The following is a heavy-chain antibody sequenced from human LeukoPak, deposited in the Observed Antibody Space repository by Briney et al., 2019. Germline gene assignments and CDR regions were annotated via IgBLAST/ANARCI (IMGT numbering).Heavy chain of an antibody. V-gene: IGHV3-64D*09. D-gene: IGHD3-10*01. CDR1: RFTFSSYA. CDR2: ISSNGGST. J-gene: IGHJ4*02. Sequence: PGGSLRLSCSASRFTFSSYAVHWVRQAPGKGLEYVSAISSNGGSTYYADSVKGRFTISRDNSKNTLYLQMSSLRAEDTAVYYCVQGKIDGSGSYLHYWGQGTLVTVSS. CDR3: VQGKIDGSGSYLHY.